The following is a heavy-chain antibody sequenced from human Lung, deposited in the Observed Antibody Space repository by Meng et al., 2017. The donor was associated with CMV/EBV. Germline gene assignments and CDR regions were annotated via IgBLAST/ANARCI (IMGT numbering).Heavy chain of an antibody. CDR2: ISSDGSNK. V-gene: IGHV3-30*04. CDR1: GFTFSNYA. Sequence: SXAASGFTFSNYAMHWVRQAPGKGLDWVAVISSDGSNKEYADPVKGRFTISRDNSKNTLYLHMNSLRAEDTAVYYCARDRLYYYDTSGYYYPRYFQHXGQGXLXTVSS. D-gene: IGHD3-22*01. CDR3: ARDRLYYYDTSGYYYPRYFQH. J-gene: IGHJ1*01.